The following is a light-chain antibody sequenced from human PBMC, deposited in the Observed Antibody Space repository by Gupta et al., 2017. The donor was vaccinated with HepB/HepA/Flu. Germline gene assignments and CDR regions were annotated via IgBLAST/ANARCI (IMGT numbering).Light chain of an antibody. J-gene: IGKJ4*01. Sequence: DIVMTQSPDSLAVSLGERATINCKSSQSVLYSSNNKNQLAWYQEKPGQPPKLLIYWASTRESGVPERFSGSGSGTDFTLTISNLQAEDVAVYYCQQYYSTPLTFGGGTKVEIK. V-gene: IGKV4-1*01. CDR3: QQYYSTPLT. CDR1: QSVLYSSNNKNQ. CDR2: WAS.